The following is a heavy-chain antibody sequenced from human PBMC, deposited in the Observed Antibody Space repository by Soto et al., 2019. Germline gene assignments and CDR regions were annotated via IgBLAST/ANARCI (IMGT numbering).Heavy chain of an antibody. CDR1: GGSISSYY. Sequence: SETLSLTCTVSGGSISSYYWSWIRQPPGKGLEWIGYIYYSGSTNYNPSLKSRVTISVDTSKNQFSLKLSSVTAADTAVYYCARVGTTVDYWGQGTLVTVSS. CDR3: ARVGTTVDY. D-gene: IGHD4-17*01. J-gene: IGHJ4*02. CDR2: IYYSGST. V-gene: IGHV4-59*01.